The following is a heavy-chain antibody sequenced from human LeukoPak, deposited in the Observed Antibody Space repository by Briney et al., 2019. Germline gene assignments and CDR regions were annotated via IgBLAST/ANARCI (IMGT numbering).Heavy chain of an antibody. Sequence: GGSLRLSCAASGFTFSSYAMSWVRQAPGKGLEWVSAISGSGGSTYYADSVKGRFTISRDNSKNTLYLQMNSLRAEDTAVYYCAKAPSPFGVVRYFDYWGQGTLVTVSS. CDR1: GFTFSSYA. CDR3: AKAPSPFGVVRYFDY. D-gene: IGHD3-3*01. J-gene: IGHJ4*02. CDR2: ISGSGGST. V-gene: IGHV3-23*01.